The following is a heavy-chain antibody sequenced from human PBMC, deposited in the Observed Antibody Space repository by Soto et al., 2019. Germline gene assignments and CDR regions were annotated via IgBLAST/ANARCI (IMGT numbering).Heavy chain of an antibody. CDR2: IYSGGST. Sequence: EVQLVESGGGLIQPGGSLRLSCAASGITVSYNYMSWVRQAPGKGLEWVSVIYSGGSTFYADSVKGRFTISRDTSKNTVYLQLHSLRAETTAVYYCAGTPPGTLVDGAFRDYYFDYWGQGALVTVSS. CDR3: AGTPPGTLVDGAFRDYYFDY. V-gene: IGHV3-53*01. D-gene: IGHD6-19*01. CDR1: GITVSYNY. J-gene: IGHJ4*02.